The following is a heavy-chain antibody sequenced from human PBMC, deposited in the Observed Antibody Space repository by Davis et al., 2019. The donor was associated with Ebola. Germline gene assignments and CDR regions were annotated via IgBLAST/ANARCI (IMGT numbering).Heavy chain of an antibody. CDR2: ISGSGDST. J-gene: IGHJ3*01. CDR3: AKGVSSWRWPNGFDV. V-gene: IGHV3-23*01. Sequence: PGGSLRLSCAASGFTFSRYAMNWFRQAPGQGLEWVSSISGSGDSTYYADSMKGRFTISRDNSKNTLYLQMNSLRAEDTALYYCAKGVSSWRWPNGFDVWGQGTMVIVSS. CDR1: GFTFSRYA. D-gene: IGHD5-24*01.